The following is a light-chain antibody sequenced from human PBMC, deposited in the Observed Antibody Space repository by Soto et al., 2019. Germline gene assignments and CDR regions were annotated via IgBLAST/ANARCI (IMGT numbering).Light chain of an antibody. Sequence: QTVVTQSSSASASLGSSVKLTCTLSSGHSSYIIAWHQQQPGKAPRYLMKLEGSGSYNKGSGVPDRFSGSSSGADRYLTISNLQFEDEADYYCETWDFNTRVFGGGTKLTLL. J-gene: IGLJ3*02. CDR1: SGHSSYI. CDR2: LEGSGSY. V-gene: IGLV4-60*02. CDR3: ETWDFNTRV.